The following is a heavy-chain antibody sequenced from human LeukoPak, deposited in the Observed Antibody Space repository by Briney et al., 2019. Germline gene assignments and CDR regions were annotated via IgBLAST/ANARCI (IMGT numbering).Heavy chain of an antibody. D-gene: IGHD3-10*01. V-gene: IGHV4-31*03. CDR2: IYYSGST. Sequence: SETLSLTCTVSGGSISSGGYYWSWIRQHPGKGLEWIGYIYYSGSTYYNPSLKSRVTISVDTSKNQFSLKLSSVTAADTAVYYCASQAIWFGELPEIWGQGTLVTVSS. J-gene: IGHJ4*02. CDR1: GGSISSGGYY. CDR3: ASQAIWFGELPEI.